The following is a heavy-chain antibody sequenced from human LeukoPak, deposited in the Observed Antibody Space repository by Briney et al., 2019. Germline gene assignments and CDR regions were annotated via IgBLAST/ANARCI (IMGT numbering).Heavy chain of an antibody. CDR1: GFTFTDFW. CDR3: ARGVLWAFDI. Sequence: GSLRLSCAASGFTFTDFWMHWIRQPPGKGLEWIGYIYYSGSTNYNPSLKSRVTISVDTSKNQFSLKLSSVTAADTAVYYCARGVLWAFDIWGQGTMVTVSS. CDR2: IYYSGST. V-gene: IGHV4-59*12. J-gene: IGHJ3*02. D-gene: IGHD2/OR15-2a*01.